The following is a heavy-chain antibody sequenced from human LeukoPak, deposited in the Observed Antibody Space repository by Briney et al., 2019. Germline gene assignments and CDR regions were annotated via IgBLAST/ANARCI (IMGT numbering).Heavy chain of an antibody. CDR3: ARDNGNKYYFDY. V-gene: IGHV3-7*05. Sequence: GGSLRLSCVVSGFTFSSSWMTWVRQAPGKGLEWVAHIKEDGTEQYYVDSLKGRFTISRDNAKNSVYLQMNSLKAEDTAVYYCARDNGNKYYFDYWGQGTLVAVSS. CDR1: GFTFSSSW. D-gene: IGHD2-8*01. J-gene: IGHJ4*02. CDR2: IKEDGTEQ.